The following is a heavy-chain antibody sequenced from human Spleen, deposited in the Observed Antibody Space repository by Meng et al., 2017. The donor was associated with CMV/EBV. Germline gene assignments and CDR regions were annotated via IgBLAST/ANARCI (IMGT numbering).Heavy chain of an antibody. CDR1: GFSFSTYE. V-gene: IGHV3-48*03. D-gene: IGHD3-9*01. CDR2: IGKSGHTI. Sequence: GESLKISCAASGFSFSTYEMNWVRQTPGKGLEWVSYIGKSGHTIYYADSVKGRFTISRDNAKNSLYLQMNSLRAEDTAVYYRARGSRMAVYDILTGNYIVHGYFDNWGQGTLVTVSS. CDR3: ARGSRMAVYDILTGNYIVHGYFDN. J-gene: IGHJ4*02.